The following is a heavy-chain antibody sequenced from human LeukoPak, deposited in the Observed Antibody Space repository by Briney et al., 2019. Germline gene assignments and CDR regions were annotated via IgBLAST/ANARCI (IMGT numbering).Heavy chain of an antibody. J-gene: IGHJ4*02. CDR2: IIPIFGTA. CDR1: GGTFSSYA. Sequence: ASVKVSCKASGGTFSSYAISWVRQAPGQGLEWMGGIIPIFGTANYAQKFQGRVTMTEDTSTDTAYMELSSLRSEDTAVYYCATFRGYFDYWGQGTLVTVSS. CDR3: ATFRGYFDY. V-gene: IGHV1-69*06. D-gene: IGHD3-10*01.